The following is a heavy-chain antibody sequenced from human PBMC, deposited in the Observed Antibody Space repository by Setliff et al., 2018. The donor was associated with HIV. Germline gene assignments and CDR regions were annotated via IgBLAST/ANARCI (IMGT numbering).Heavy chain of an antibody. CDR3: ARDIGGWSETETEYFQY. V-gene: IGHV1-3*01. J-gene: IGHJ1*01. D-gene: IGHD6-19*01. CDR2: INAGNGDT. Sequence: ASVKVSCKASGDTFTNYAMHWVRQAPGQRLEWMGWINAGNGDTKYSQKFQGKVTITRDTSARTVYMDLVSLISEDTAVYYCARDIGGWSETETEYFQYWGQGTLVTVSS. CDR1: GDTFTNYA.